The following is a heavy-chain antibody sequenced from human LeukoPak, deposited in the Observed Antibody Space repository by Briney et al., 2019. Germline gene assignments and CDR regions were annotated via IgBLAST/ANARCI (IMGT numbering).Heavy chain of an antibody. J-gene: IGHJ5*02. CDR2: ISWNSDSI. CDR1: GFTFSSDA. V-gene: IGHV3-9*01. Sequence: PGGSLRLSCTSSGFTFSSDAMTWVRQAPGKGLEWVSSISWNSDSINYADSVKGRFTISRDNAKNSLYLQMDSLRPEDTALYYCSREHSRVFDPWGQGTLVIVSS. D-gene: IGHD1/OR15-1a*01. CDR3: SREHSRVFDP.